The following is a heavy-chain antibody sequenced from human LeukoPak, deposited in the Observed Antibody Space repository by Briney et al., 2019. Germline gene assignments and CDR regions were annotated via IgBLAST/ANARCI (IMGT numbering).Heavy chain of an antibody. CDR2: IWYDGSNK. V-gene: IGHV3-33*01. Sequence: GGSLRLSCAASGFTFSSYGMHWVRQAPGKGLEWVAVIWYDGSNKYYADSVKGRFTISRDNSKNTLYLQMNSLRAEDTAVYYCARAYYYDSSGCDCWGQGTLVTVSS. D-gene: IGHD3-22*01. J-gene: IGHJ4*02. CDR1: GFTFSSYG. CDR3: ARAYYYDSSGCDC.